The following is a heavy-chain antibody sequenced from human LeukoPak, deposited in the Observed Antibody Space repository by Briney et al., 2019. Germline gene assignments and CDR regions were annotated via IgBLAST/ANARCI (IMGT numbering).Heavy chain of an antibody. CDR2: IKNKTDGGTK. CDR1: GFTFSNAW. V-gene: IGHV3-15*01. D-gene: IGHD2-2*01. Sequence: GGSLRLSCAASGFTFSNAWMSWVRQAPGKGLEWIGRIKNKTDGGTKDYAAPVKGRFTVSRDDPKNTLYLQMNSLKTGDTAIYYCTKSNSWYYFDYWGQGTVVTVSS. J-gene: IGHJ4*02. CDR3: TKSNSWYYFDY.